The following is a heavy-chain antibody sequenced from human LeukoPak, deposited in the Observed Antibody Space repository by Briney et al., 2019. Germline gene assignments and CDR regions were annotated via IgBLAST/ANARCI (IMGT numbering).Heavy chain of an antibody. V-gene: IGHV1-18*01. CDR3: ARDPAGYSSDYYGGGVDD. D-gene: IGHD6-19*01. Sequence: ASVKVSCKASGYTFTSNGISWVRQAPGQGLEWMGWISAYDGNTNYEQKLQGRVTMTTDTSTSTAYMELRSLKSDDTAVYYCARDPAGYSSDYYGGGVDDWGQGTLVTVSS. J-gene: IGHJ4*02. CDR1: GYTFTSNG. CDR2: ISAYDGNT.